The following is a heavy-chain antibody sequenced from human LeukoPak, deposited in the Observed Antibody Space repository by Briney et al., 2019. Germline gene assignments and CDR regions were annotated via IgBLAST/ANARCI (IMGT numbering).Heavy chain of an antibody. CDR3: ARHQWHYYYYMGV. J-gene: IGHJ6*03. Sequence: SETLSLTCTVSGGSISSSSYYWGWIRQPPGKGLEWIGSIYYSGDTYYNPSLKSRRVTISVDTSKNQFSLRLSSVTTADTAVYYCARHQWHYYYYMGVWGKGSTVTVSS. CDR1: GGSISSSSYY. CDR2: IYYSGDT. D-gene: IGHD6-19*01. V-gene: IGHV4-39*01.